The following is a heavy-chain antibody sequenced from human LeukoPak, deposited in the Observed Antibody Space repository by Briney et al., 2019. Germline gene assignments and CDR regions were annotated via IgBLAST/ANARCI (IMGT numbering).Heavy chain of an antibody. V-gene: IGHV4-59*01. CDR1: GGPISSYY. J-gene: IGHJ4*02. CDR2: IYYSGST. CDR3: ARDTLYSSGWYYFDY. Sequence: PSETLSLTCTVSGGPISSYYWSWIRQPPGKGLEWIGYIYYSGSTNYNPSLKSRVTISVDTSKNQFSLKLSSVTAADTAVYYCARDTLYSSGWYYFDYWGQGTLVTVSS. D-gene: IGHD6-19*01.